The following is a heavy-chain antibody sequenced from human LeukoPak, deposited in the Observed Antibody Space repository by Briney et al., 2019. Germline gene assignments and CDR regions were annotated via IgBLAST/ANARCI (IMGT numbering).Heavy chain of an antibody. D-gene: IGHD3-10*01. CDR1: SFTFSSFA. J-gene: IGHJ4*02. CDR2: ISGSGSST. Sequence: PGGSLRLSCAASSFTFSSFAMSWVRQAPGKGLEWVSGISGSGSSTYYADSVKGRFTISRDNSKNTLYLQMSSLRAEDTAVYYCAKTIWVRGVAPFDYWGQGTLVTVSS. CDR3: AKTIWVRGVAPFDY. V-gene: IGHV3-23*01.